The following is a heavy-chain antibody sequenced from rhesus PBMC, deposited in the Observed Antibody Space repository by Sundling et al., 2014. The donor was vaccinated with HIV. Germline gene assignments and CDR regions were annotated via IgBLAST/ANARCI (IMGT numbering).Heavy chain of an antibody. Sequence: EVQLVESGGGLVQPGGSLRLSCAASGFTFSSYGMYWVRQAPGKGLEWISAISSGGGNTYYADSVKGRFTISRDNSKNTLSLQMNSLRAEDTAVYYCAKADIDTAGPDYWGQGSPGHRL. D-gene: IGHD5-24*01. CDR2: ISSGGGNT. J-gene: IGHJ4*01. CDR3: AKADIDTAGPDY. V-gene: IGHV3S42*01. CDR1: GFTFSSYG.